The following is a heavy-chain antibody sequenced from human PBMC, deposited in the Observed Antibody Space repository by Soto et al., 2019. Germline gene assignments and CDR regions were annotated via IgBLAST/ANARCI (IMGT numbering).Heavy chain of an antibody. J-gene: IGHJ3*02. CDR1: GFTFSSYA. Sequence: GGSLRLSCAASGFTFSSYAMSWVRQAPGKGLEWVSAISGSGGSTYYADSVKGRFTISRDNSKNTLYLQMNSLRAEDTAVYYCAKGRYCSSTSCYDLGRFDIWGQGTMVTVSS. D-gene: IGHD2-2*01. V-gene: IGHV3-23*01. CDR3: AKGRYCSSTSCYDLGRFDI. CDR2: ISGSGGST.